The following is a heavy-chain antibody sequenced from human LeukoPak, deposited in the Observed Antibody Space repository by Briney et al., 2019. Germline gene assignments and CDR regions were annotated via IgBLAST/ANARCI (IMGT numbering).Heavy chain of an antibody. CDR3: ARDGGLLTYYYDSSGYYPYYFDY. Sequence: GGSLRLSCAASGFTFSSYWMSWVRQAPGKGLEWVANIKQDGSEKYYVDSVKGRFTISRDNAKNSLYLQMNSLRAEDTAVYYCARDGGLLTYYYDSSGYYPYYFDYWGQGTLVTVSS. CDR2: IKQDGSEK. V-gene: IGHV3-7*01. J-gene: IGHJ4*02. D-gene: IGHD3-22*01. CDR1: GFTFSSYW.